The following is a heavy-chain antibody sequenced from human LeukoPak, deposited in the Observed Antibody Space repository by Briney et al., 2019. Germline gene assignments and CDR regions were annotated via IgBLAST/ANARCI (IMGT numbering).Heavy chain of an antibody. Sequence: GGSLRLSCAASGFTFSDYYMSWIRQAPGKGLEWVSYISSSGSTIYYADSVKGRFTISRDNAKNSLYLQMNSLRAEDTAVYYCARMVRITMIVVAVNWFDPWGQGTLVTVSS. D-gene: IGHD3-22*01. J-gene: IGHJ5*02. V-gene: IGHV3-11*01. CDR1: GFTFSDYY. CDR2: ISSSGSTI. CDR3: ARMVRITMIVVAVNWFDP.